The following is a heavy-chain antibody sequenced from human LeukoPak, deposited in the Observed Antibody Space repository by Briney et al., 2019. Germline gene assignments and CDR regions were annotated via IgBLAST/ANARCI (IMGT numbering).Heavy chain of an antibody. D-gene: IGHD3-22*01. CDR3: ARSRYYYDSSGLDY. CDR1: GFTFSSYE. Sequence: GGSLRLSCAASGFTFSSYEMNWVRQAPGKGLEWVSYISSSGSTIYYADSVKGRFTISRDNAKNSLYLQMNSLRAEDTAVYYCARSRYYYDSSGLDYWGQGTLVTVSS. J-gene: IGHJ4*02. CDR2: ISSSGSTI. V-gene: IGHV3-48*03.